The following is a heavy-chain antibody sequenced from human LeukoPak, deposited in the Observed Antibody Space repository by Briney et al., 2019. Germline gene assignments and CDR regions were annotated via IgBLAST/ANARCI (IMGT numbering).Heavy chain of an antibody. V-gene: IGHV4-30-4*08. D-gene: IGHD4-17*01. CDR1: GGSISSGDYY. J-gene: IGHJ4*02. Sequence: PSQTLSLTCTVSGGSISSGDYYWVWIRQPPGKGLEWIGYIYYSGSTYYNPSLKSRVTISVDTSKNQFSLMLSSVTAADTAVYYCARDPTVTTLKPDYWGQGTMVTVSS. CDR3: ARDPTVTTLKPDY. CDR2: IYYSGST.